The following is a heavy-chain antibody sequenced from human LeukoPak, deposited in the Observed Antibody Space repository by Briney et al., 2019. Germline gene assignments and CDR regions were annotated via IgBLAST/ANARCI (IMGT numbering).Heavy chain of an antibody. CDR2: ISVYNGNT. CDR1: GYTFTSYG. J-gene: IGHJ5*02. CDR3: VLHPIGNWFDP. D-gene: IGHD1-26*01. V-gene: IGHV1-18*01. Sequence: ASVKVSCKASGYTFTSYGISWVRQAPGQGLEWMGWISVYNGNTNYAQKFQGRVTMTRNTSISTAYMELSSLRSEDTAVYYCVLHPIGNWFDPWGQGTLVTVSS.